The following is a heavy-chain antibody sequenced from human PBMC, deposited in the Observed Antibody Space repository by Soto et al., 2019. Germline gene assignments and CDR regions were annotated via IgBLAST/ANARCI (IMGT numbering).Heavy chain of an antibody. CDR3: ARDPSYYGMDV. CDR1: GYTFTSYA. CDR2: INAGNGNT. V-gene: IGHV1-3*05. Sequence: QVQLVQAGAEEKKPGAPVKVSCRASGYTFTSYAMHWVRQAPAERLEWMGWINAGNGNTKYSQKFQGRVTITRDTSASTAYMELSSLRSEDTAVYYCARDPSYYGMDVWGQGTTVTVSS. J-gene: IGHJ6*02.